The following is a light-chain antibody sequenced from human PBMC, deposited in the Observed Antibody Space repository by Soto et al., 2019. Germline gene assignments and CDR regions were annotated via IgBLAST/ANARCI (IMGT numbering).Light chain of an antibody. CDR3: QQLNSYPLT. V-gene: IGKV1-9*01. CDR2: AAS. J-gene: IGKJ5*01. CDR1: QGISSY. Sequence: DIQLTQSPSFLSASVGDRVTITCRAIQGISSYLAWYQQKPGKAPKLLIYAASTLQSGVPSRFSGSGSGTEFTLTISSLQPEDFASYYCQQLNSYPLTCGQGTRLETK.